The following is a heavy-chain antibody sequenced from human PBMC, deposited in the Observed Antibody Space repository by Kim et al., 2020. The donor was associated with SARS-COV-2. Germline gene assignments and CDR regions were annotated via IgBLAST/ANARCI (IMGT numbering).Heavy chain of an antibody. J-gene: IGHJ6*03. D-gene: IGHD5-12*01. CDR2: INHSGST. V-gene: IGHV4-34*01. Sequence: SETLSLTCAVYGGSFSGYYWSWIHQPPGKGLEWIGEINHSGSTNYNPSLKSRVTISVDTSKNQFSLKLSSVTAADTAVYYCARPKGYSGYDFPYYYYYYMDVWGKGTTVTVSS. CDR1: GGSFSGYY. CDR3: ARPKGYSGYDFPYYYYYYMDV.